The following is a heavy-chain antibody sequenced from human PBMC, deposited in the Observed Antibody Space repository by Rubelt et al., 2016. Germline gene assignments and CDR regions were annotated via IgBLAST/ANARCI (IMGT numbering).Heavy chain of an antibody. J-gene: IGHJ5*02. CDR2: ISAYNGNT. D-gene: IGHD6-19*01. V-gene: IGHV1-18*01. CDR1: GYAFTSYG. Sequence: QVQLVQSGAEVKKPGASVKVSCKASGYAFTSYGISWVRQAPGQGLEWMGWISAYNGNTNYAQKLQGRVTMTTDTSTSTAYMELGSLRSDDTAVYYCARDKEWLATRGFQNWFDPWGQGTLVTVSS. CDR3: ARDKEWLATRGFQNWFDP.